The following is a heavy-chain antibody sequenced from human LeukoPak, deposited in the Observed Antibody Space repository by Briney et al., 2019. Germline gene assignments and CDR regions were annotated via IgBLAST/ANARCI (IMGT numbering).Heavy chain of an antibody. D-gene: IGHD2/OR15-2a*01. Sequence: GGSLRLSCTASGFTFSSYWMHWVRQAPGKGLVWVSRINSDGRTTIYADSVKGRITISRDNSKNTLYLQMNSLRAEDTAVYYCAMGTSSSFDYWGQGTLVTVSS. CDR1: GFTFSSYW. CDR2: INSDGRTT. J-gene: IGHJ4*02. V-gene: IGHV3-74*01. CDR3: AMGTSSSFDY.